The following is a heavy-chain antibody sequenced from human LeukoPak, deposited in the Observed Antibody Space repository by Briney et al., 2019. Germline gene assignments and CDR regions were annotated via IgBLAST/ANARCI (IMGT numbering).Heavy chain of an antibody. V-gene: IGHV4-39*07. CDR2: LSHNGNT. CDR3: ARDLTTGLAYFDY. Sequence: SETLSLTCVVSGGSISSTTYYWGWIRQPPGKGLEWVGSLSHNGNTYYNPALKSRVTISGDSSKNQFSLQLTSVTAADTAFYYCARDLTTGLAYFDYWGQGALSPSPQ. D-gene: IGHD1-1*01. CDR1: GGSISSTTYY. J-gene: IGHJ4*02.